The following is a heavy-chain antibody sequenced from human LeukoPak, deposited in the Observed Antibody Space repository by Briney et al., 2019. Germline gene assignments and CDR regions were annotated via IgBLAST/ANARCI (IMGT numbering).Heavy chain of an antibody. CDR1: GGTFSSYA. Sequence: SVKVSCKASGGTFSSYAISWVRQAPGQGLEWMGGIIPIFGTANYAQKFQGRVTITTDESTSTAYMELSSLRSEDTAVYYCARARSYVSTVTQYYYYYMDVWGKGTTVTVSS. CDR3: ARARSYVSTVTQYYYYYMDV. V-gene: IGHV1-69*05. J-gene: IGHJ6*03. CDR2: IIPIFGTA. D-gene: IGHD4-11*01.